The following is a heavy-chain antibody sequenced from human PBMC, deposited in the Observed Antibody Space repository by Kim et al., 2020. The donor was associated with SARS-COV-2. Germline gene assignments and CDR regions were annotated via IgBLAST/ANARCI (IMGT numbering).Heavy chain of an antibody. Sequence: GRVTITRDTSSSAAYMELSSLRSEDTAVYYCARGLRGDIVVVPAAIGFDYWGQGTLVTVSS. D-gene: IGHD2-2*02. J-gene: IGHJ4*02. V-gene: IGHV1-3*01. CDR3: ARGLRGDIVVVPAAIGFDY.